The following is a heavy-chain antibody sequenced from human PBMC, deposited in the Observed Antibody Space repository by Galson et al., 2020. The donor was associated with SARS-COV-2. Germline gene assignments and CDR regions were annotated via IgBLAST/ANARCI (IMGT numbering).Heavy chain of an antibody. V-gene: IGHV3-15*01. CDR1: GFTFSNAW. D-gene: IGHD6-19*01. J-gene: IGHJ4*02. CDR3: TTDTTGLGVEQWLPPFDY. Sequence: GESLKISCAAPGFTFSNAWMSWVPQAPGKGLEWVGRIKSKTDGGTTDYAAPVKGRFTISRDDSKNTLYLQMNSLKTGDTAVYYCTTDTTGLGVEQWLPPFDYWGQGTLVTVSS. CDR2: IKSKTDGGTT.